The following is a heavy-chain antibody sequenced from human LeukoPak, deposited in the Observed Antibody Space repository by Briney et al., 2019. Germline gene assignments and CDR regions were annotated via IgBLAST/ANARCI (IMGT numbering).Heavy chain of an antibody. D-gene: IGHD3-22*01. CDR1: GFTFGDYA. Sequence: PGGSLRLSCTASGFTFGDYAMSWVRQAPGKGLEWVGFIRSKAYDGTTEYAASVKGRFTISRDDSKSIAYLQMNSLKTEDTAVYYCTRDEDDSSGYYPGDYWGQGTLVTVSS. CDR3: TRDEDDSSGYYPGDY. J-gene: IGHJ4*02. V-gene: IGHV3-49*04. CDR2: IRSKAYDGTT.